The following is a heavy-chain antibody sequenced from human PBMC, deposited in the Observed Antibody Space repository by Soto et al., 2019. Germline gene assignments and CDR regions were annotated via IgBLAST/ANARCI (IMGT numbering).Heavy chain of an antibody. CDR1: VGSVSSGSYY. Sequence: QVQLQESGPGLGKPSKTLSLTCTVSVGSVSSGSYYGSWIRQPPGKGLEWIGYIYYSGSTNYNPSLKSRVTISVDTSKNQFSLKLSSVTAADTAVYYCARDESQGGSYGLDIWGQGTMVTVSS. D-gene: IGHD1-26*01. V-gene: IGHV4-61*01. J-gene: IGHJ3*02. CDR2: IYYSGST. CDR3: ARDESQGGSYGLDI.